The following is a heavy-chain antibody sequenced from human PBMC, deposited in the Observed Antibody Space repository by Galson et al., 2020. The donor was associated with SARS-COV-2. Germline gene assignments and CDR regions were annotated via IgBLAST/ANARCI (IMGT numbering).Heavy chain of an antibody. Sequence: NSGNTGYAQKFQGRVTMTRNTSISTAYMELSSLRSEDTAVYYCARGPKTYDFWSGPLSRDYWGQGTLVTVSS. J-gene: IGHJ4*02. V-gene: IGHV1-8*01. D-gene: IGHD3-3*01. CDR2: NSGNT. CDR3: ARGPKTYDFWSGPLSRDY.